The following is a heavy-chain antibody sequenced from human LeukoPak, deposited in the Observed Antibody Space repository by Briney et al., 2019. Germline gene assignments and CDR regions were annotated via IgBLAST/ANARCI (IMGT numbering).Heavy chain of an antibody. CDR1: GFTFGDYA. J-gene: IGHJ4*02. CDR2: IRSKAYGGTT. CDR3: TSYPAKELEWLLTVGY. D-gene: IGHD3-3*01. Sequence: GGSLRLSCTASGFTFGDYAMSWFRQAPGKGLEWVGFIRSKAYGGTTEYAASVKGRFTISRDDSKSIAYLQMNSLKTEDTAVYYCTSYPAKELEWLLTVGYWGQGTLVTVSS. V-gene: IGHV3-49*03.